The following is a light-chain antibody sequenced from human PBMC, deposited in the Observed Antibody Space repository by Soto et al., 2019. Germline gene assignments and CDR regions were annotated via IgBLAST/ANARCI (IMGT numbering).Light chain of an antibody. CDR1: QGVGIT. Sequence: EIVMTQSPATLSVSPGEGVTLSCRASQGVGITLAWYQQKPGQTPRLLIDNAFTRATGIPARFSGSGSGTEFTLTINSLQSEDSAVYYCQRYNDWPLTFGGGTKVEVK. CDR2: NAF. V-gene: IGKV3-15*01. CDR3: QRYNDWPLT. J-gene: IGKJ4*02.